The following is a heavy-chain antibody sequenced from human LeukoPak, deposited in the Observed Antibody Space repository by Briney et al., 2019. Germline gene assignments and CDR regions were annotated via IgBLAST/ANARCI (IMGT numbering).Heavy chain of an antibody. CDR1: GYTFTSYY. J-gene: IGHJ4*02. V-gene: IGHV1-46*01. Sequence: ASVKVSCKASGYTFTSYYMHWVRQAPGQGLEWMGIINPSGGSTSYAQKFQGRVTMTRDTSASTVYMELSSLRSEDTAVYYCARVTGAGYFDYWGQGTLVTVSS. CDR3: ARVTGAGYFDY. D-gene: IGHD6-19*01. CDR2: INPSGGST.